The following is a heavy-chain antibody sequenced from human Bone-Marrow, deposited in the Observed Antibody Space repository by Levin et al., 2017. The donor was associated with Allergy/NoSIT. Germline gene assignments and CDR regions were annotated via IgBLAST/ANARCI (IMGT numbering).Heavy chain of an antibody. CDR3: ARGEMVRGVIIYYYYGMDG. Sequence: PGGSLRLSCAASGFTFSSYGMHWVRQAPGKGLEWVAVIWYDGSNKYYADSVKGRFTISRDNSKNTLYLQMNSLRAEDTAVYYCARGEMVRGVIIYYYYGMDGWGQGTTVTVSS. CDR1: GFTFSSYG. J-gene: IGHJ6*02. D-gene: IGHD3-10*01. CDR2: IWYDGSNK. V-gene: IGHV3-33*01.